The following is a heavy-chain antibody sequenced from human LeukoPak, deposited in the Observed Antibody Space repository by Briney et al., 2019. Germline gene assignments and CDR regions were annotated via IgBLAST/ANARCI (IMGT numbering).Heavy chain of an antibody. CDR1: GFTFSSYW. CDR3: ARDRNPGTAMVSGGLDY. J-gene: IGHJ4*02. Sequence: GGSLRLSCAASGFTFSSYWMTWVRQAPGKGLEWVSSISSSSTYIYYADSVKGRFTISRDNAKNSLYLQMNSLRAEDTAVYYCARDRNPGTAMVSGGLDYWGQGTLVTVSS. D-gene: IGHD5-18*01. CDR2: ISSSSTYI. V-gene: IGHV3-21*01.